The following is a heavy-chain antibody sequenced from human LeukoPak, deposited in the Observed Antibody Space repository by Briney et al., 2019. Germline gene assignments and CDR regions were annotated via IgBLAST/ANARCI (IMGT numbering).Heavy chain of an antibody. Sequence: PSETLSLTCTVSGGSISSYYWSWIRQPPGKGLEWIGYIYYSGSTNYNPSLKSRVTISVDTSKNQFSLKLSSVTAADTAVYYCAREHNYYDSSGYSDAFDIWGQGTMVTVSS. V-gene: IGHV4-59*01. D-gene: IGHD3-22*01. CDR1: GGSISSYY. J-gene: IGHJ3*02. CDR3: AREHNYYDSSGYSDAFDI. CDR2: IYYSGST.